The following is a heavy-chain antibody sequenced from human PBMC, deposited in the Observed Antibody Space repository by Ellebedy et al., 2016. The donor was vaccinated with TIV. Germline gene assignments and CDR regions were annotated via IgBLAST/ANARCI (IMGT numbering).Heavy chain of an antibody. Sequence: MPSETLSLTCTVSGGSITSGDYYWSWIRQPPGKGLEWIGYIYYSGSTYYNPSLKSRVTISMDTSKNQFSLKLNSVTAADTAVYYCARGDWILEYFDYWGQGTLVTVSS. CDR1: GGSITSGDYY. D-gene: IGHD5-18*01. CDR3: ARGDWILEYFDY. V-gene: IGHV4-30-4*01. CDR2: IYYSGST. J-gene: IGHJ4*02.